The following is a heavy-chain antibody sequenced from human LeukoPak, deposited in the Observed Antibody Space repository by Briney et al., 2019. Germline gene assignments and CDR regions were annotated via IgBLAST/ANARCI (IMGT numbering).Heavy chain of an antibody. D-gene: IGHD3-10*01. J-gene: IGHJ6*03. CDR1: GGSISSGGYY. CDR2: IYYSGST. V-gene: IGHV4-31*03. Sequence: SQTLSLTCTVSGGSISSGGYYWSWIRQHPGKGLEWIGYIYYSGSTYYNPSLKSRVTISVDTSKNQFSLKLSSVTAADTAVYYCARGRKYYYPYYMDVWGKGTTVTVSS. CDR3: ARGRKYYYPYYMDV.